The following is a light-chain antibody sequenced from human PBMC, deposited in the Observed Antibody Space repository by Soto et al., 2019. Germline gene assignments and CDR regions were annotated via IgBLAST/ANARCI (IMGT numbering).Light chain of an antibody. Sequence: SYELTQPPSVSVAPGQTASITCSGDKLGDKYACWYQQKPGQSPVLVIYQDSKRPSGIPERFSGSNSGNTATLTISGTQAIDAADYYCQAWGSSTAVFGGGTKLTVL. CDR3: QAWGSSTAV. V-gene: IGLV3-1*01. J-gene: IGLJ3*02. CDR2: QDS. CDR1: KLGDKY.